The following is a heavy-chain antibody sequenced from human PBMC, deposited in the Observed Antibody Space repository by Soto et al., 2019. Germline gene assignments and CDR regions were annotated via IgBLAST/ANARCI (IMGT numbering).Heavy chain of an antibody. CDR1: GFTFSSYS. V-gene: IGHV3-21*01. J-gene: IGHJ6*02. Sequence: GGSLRLSCAASGFTFSSYSMNWVRQAPGKGLEWVSSISSSSSYIYYADSVKGRFTISRDNAKNSLYLQMNSLRAEDTAVYYCARVAEYYDFWCGYYKRANVYYYGMDVWGQGTTVTVSS. CDR2: ISSSSSYI. CDR3: ARVAEYYDFWCGYYKRANVYYYGMDV. D-gene: IGHD3-3*01.